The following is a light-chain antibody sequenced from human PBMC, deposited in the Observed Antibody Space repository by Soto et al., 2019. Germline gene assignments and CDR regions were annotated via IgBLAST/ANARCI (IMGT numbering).Light chain of an antibody. Sequence: EIVMTQSPATRSVSPGERATLSCRASQSVSSKLAWYQQKPGQSPRLLIYGASTRATGIPARFSGSGSGTEFTLTISSLQSEDFAVYDGQQYNNWPPVTFGGGTKVELK. V-gene: IGKV3-15*01. CDR1: QSVSSK. CDR3: QQYNNWPPVT. J-gene: IGKJ4*01. CDR2: GAS.